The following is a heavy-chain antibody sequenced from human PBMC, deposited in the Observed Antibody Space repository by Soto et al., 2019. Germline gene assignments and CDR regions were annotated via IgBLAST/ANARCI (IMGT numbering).Heavy chain of an antibody. J-gene: IGHJ4*02. Sequence: GASVKVSCKASGYTFTGYYMHWVRQAPGQGLEWMGWINPNSGGTNYAQKFQGWVTMTRDTSISTAYMELSRLRSDDTAVYYCARGRFREVYCSSTSCYSGSFDYWGQGTLVTVSS. V-gene: IGHV1-2*04. CDR3: ARGRFREVYCSSTSCYSGSFDY. D-gene: IGHD2-2*01. CDR2: INPNSGGT. CDR1: GYTFTGYY.